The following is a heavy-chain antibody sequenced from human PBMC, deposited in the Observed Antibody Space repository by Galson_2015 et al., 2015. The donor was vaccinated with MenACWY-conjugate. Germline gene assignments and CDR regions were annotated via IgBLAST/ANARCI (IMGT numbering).Heavy chain of an antibody. D-gene: IGHD3-10*01. V-gene: IGHV4-31*02. J-gene: IGHJ4*02. CDR3: ARKSGSGSYYEASFDY. CDR2: IYYSGST. Sequence: SGGYYWSWIRQHPGKGLEWIGFIYYSGSTYHNPSLKSRLTMSVDTSRNQFSMDLRSVTAADTAVYYCARKSGSGSYYEASFDYWGQGTLVTVSS. CDR1: SGGYY.